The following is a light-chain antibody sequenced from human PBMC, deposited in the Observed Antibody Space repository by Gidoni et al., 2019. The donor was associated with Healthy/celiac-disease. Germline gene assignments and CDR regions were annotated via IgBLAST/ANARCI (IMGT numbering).Light chain of an antibody. CDR3: CSYAGSNV. V-gene: IGLV2-23*01. CDR1: SSDVGSYNL. CDR2: EGS. Sequence: QSALTQPASVSGSPGQSITISCTGTSSDVGSYNLVSWYQQHPGKAPKLMSYEGSKRPSGVSTRFSGSKSGNTASLTISGLQAEDDADYYCCSYAGSNVFGTGTKVTVL. J-gene: IGLJ1*01.